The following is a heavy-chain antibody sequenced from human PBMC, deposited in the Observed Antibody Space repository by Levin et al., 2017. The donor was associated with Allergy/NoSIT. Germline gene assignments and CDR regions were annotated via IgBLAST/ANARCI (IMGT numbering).Heavy chain of an antibody. D-gene: IGHD5-18*01. CDR2: ISSSGTTI. Sequence: GGSLRLSCVASGLPFSIYGMNWVRQAPGKGLEWVSHISSSGTTIYYADSVRGRFTMSRDNAKSSLYLQMNSLRAEDTALYYCATGAMDYWGQGTLVTVSS. CDR1: GLPFSIYG. V-gene: IGHV3-48*04. J-gene: IGHJ4*02. CDR3: ATGAMDY.